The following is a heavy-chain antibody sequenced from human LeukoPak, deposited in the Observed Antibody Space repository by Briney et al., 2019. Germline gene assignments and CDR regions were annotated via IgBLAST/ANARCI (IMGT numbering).Heavy chain of an antibody. CDR1: GGSFSGYY. J-gene: IGHJ4*03. CDR2: IDHRGDT. V-gene: IGHV4-34*01. CDR3: ARGATISETGYFDF. D-gene: IGHD5-24*01. Sequence: PSETLSLTCAVYGGSFSGYYWSWIRQSPGKGLEWIAEIDHRGDTNYNPSVKSRVTISVDTSKNQFSLKVRSLTAADTAGYYCARGATISETGYFDFWGQGTLVTVSS.